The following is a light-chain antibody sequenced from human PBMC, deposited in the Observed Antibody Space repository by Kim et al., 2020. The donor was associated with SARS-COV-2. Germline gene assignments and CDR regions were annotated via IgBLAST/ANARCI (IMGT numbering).Light chain of an antibody. CDR3: QAWDSSHVV. CDR2: QDN. CDR1: KLGNKY. Sequence: SYELTQPPSVSVSPGQTATITCSGDKLGNKYASWYQQKPGQSPVVVIYQDNKRPSGIPERFSGSNSGNTATLTISGTQTMDEADYYCQAWDSSHVVFGGGTQLTV. V-gene: IGLV3-1*01. J-gene: IGLJ2*01.